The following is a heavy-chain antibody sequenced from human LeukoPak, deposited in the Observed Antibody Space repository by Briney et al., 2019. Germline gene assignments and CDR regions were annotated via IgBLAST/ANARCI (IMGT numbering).Heavy chain of an antibody. CDR1: GFTVSSNY. CDR2: IYSGGST. J-gene: IGHJ4*02. D-gene: IGHD4-17*01. CDR3: ARGRDYGDPSAFDY. Sequence: GGSLRLSCAASGFTVSSNYMCWVRQAPGKGLEWVSVIYSGGSTYYADSVKGRFTISRDNSKNTLYLQMNSLRAEDTAVYYCARGRDYGDPSAFDYWGQGTLVTVSS. V-gene: IGHV3-53*01.